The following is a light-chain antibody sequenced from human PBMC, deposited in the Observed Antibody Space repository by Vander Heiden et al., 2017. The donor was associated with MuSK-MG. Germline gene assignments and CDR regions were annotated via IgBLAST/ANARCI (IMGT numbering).Light chain of an antibody. CDR1: QSISSW. Sequence: DIQMTQSPSTLSASLGDRVTITCRASQSISSWLAWYQQKPGRAPKLLIYVASSLKSGVPSRFSGSGSGTEFTLTISSLYPDDFATYYCQQDITYPRTFGHGTKVETK. CDR2: VAS. J-gene: IGKJ1*01. V-gene: IGKV1-5*03. CDR3: QQDITYPRT.